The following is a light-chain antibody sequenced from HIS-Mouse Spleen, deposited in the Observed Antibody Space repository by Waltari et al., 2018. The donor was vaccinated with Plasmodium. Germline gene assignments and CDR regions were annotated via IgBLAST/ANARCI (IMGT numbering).Light chain of an antibody. V-gene: IGKV3-15*01. CDR1: QSVSSN. CDR3: QQYNNWPPEVT. J-gene: IGKJ1*01. CDR2: GAS. Sequence: EIVMTQSPATLSVSPGERATLSCRASQSVSSNLAWYQQKPGQAPRLLIYGASTRATGSPARFSGSGSGTEFTLTISSMQSEDFAVYYCQQYNNWPPEVTFGQGTKDEIK.